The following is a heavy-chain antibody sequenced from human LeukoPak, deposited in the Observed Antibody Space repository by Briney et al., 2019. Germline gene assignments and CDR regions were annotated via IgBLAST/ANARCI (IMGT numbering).Heavy chain of an antibody. CDR3: AKSGFSYYFDY. Sequence: GGSLRLSCAASGFTFSSYPMHWVRQAPGKGLEWVAVISYDGSEKHYADPVKGRFTISRDNSKNTLYLQMNSLRAEDTAVYYCAKSGFSYYFDYWGQGTLVTVSS. CDR2: ISYDGSEK. D-gene: IGHD3-10*01. V-gene: IGHV3-30-3*02. J-gene: IGHJ4*02. CDR1: GFTFSSYP.